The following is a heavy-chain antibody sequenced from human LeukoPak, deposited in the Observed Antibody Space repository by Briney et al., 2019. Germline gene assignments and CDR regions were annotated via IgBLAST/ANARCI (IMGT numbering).Heavy chain of an antibody. J-gene: IGHJ6*03. CDR1: GYTFTSYG. V-gene: IGHV1-18*01. CDR3: ARAYYDFWSGRHYYYYYMDV. Sequence: ASVKVSCKASGYTFTSYGISWVRQAPGQGLEWMGWISVYSSNTNYAQKLQGRVTMTTDTSTSTAYMELRSLRSDDTAVYYCARAYYDFWSGRHYYYYYMDVWGKGTTVTVSS. D-gene: IGHD3-3*01. CDR2: ISVYSSNT.